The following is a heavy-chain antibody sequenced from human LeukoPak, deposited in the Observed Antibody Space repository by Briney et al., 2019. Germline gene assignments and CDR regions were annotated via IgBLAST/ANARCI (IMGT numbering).Heavy chain of an antibody. CDR3: AKNVVRDGGDY. V-gene: IGHV3-21*01. Sequence: GGSLRLSCAASGFTFSDYSMNWVRQAPGKGLEWVSSISSSSIYIYYADSVKGRFTISRDNAENSLYLQMNSLRAEDTAVYYCAKNVVRDGGDYWGQGTLVTVSS. CDR1: GFTFSDYS. CDR2: ISSSSIYI. D-gene: IGHD4-23*01. J-gene: IGHJ4*02.